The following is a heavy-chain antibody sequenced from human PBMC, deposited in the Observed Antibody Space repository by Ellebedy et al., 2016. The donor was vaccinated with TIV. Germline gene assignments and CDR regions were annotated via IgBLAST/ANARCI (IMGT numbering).Heavy chain of an antibody. D-gene: IGHD1-26*01. J-gene: IGHJ1*01. CDR1: GFTFSSYA. V-gene: IGHV3-23*01. Sequence: GESLKISXAASGFTFSSYAMSWVRQAPGMGLEWVSSINGSGGSAYYADSVKGRFTISRDNSKNTLFLQMNSLRAEDTAFYYCANCPFSSEYSGSYCAQHWGQGTLVTVSS. CDR3: ANCPFSSEYSGSYCAQH. CDR2: INGSGGSA.